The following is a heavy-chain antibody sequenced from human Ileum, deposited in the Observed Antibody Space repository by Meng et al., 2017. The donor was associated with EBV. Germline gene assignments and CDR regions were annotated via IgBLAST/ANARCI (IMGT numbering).Heavy chain of an antibody. V-gene: IGHV4-34*10. CDR2: INHSGST. Sequence: QVQLQESGPGLVKPSGPLSLTCAVYGGSFSGYYWSWIRQPPGKGLEWIGEINHSGSTNYKPSLKSRVTISVDTSKNQFSLRLSSVTAADSAVYFCARGGPFHYWGQGTLVTVSS. CDR1: GGSFSGYY. D-gene: IGHD3-16*01. CDR3: ARGGPFHY. J-gene: IGHJ4*02.